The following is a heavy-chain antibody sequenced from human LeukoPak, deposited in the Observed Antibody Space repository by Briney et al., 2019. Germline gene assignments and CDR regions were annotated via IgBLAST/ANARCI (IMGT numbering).Heavy chain of an antibody. Sequence: GSLRLSCAASGFAFSDAWMSWVRQAPGKGLEWVGRIKSKTDGGTTDYAAPVKGRITISRDDSKNTLYLQMNSLRIEDTAVYYCTTVGIAVAGSFSGYWGQGTLVTVSS. D-gene: IGHD6-19*01. V-gene: IGHV3-15*01. CDR2: IKSKTDGGTT. CDR3: TTVGIAVAGSFSGY. CDR1: GFAFSDAW. J-gene: IGHJ4*02.